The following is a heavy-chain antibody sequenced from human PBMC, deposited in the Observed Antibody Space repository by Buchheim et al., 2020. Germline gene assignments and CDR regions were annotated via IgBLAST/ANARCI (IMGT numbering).Heavy chain of an antibody. CDR1: GFTFSSYA. CDR3: ARDGRRLYSSSTENYYFDY. D-gene: IGHD6-6*01. CDR2: ISYDGSNK. J-gene: IGHJ4*02. V-gene: IGHV3-30-3*01. Sequence: QVQLVESGGGVVQPGRSLRLSCAASGFTFSSYAMHWVRQAPGKGLEWVAIISYDGSNKYYADSVKGRFTISRDNSKNTLYLQMNSLRAEDTAVYYCARDGRRLYSSSTENYYFDYWGQGTL.